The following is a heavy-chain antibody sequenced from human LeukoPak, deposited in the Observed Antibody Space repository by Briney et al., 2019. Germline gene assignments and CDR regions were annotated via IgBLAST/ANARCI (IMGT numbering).Heavy chain of an antibody. J-gene: IGHJ4*02. CDR3: AKGSSGYFFDL. Sequence: GGSLRLSCAASGFIFNNYGLVWVRQAPGKGLEWVSPISNDGGGTTYADFVKGRFSVSRDNSKNTLFLQMNSLRAEDTALYYRAKGSSGYFFDLWGQGTLVTVSS. V-gene: IGHV3-23*01. CDR2: ISNDGGGT. CDR1: GFIFNNYG. D-gene: IGHD3-22*01.